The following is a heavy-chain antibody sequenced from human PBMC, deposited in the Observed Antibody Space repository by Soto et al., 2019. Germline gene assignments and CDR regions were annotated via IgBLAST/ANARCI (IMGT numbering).Heavy chain of an antibody. V-gene: IGHV1-69*06. J-gene: IGHJ6*02. D-gene: IGHD3-3*01. CDR2: IIPIFGTA. Sequence: SVKVSCKASGGTFSSYAISWVRQAPGQGLEWMGGIIPIFGTANYAQKFQGRVTITADKSTSTAYMELSSLRSEDTAVYYCARGRITIFGVGYYYYGMDVWGEGTTVTVS. CDR1: GGTFSSYA. CDR3: ARGRITIFGVGYYYYGMDV.